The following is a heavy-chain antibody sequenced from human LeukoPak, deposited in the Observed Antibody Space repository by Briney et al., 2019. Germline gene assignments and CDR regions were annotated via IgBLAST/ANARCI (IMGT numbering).Heavy chain of an antibody. CDR2: IKQDGSEK. Sequence: GSLRLSCAASGFTFSSYWMSWARQAPGKGLEWVANIKQDGSEKYYVDSVKGRFTISRDNAKNSLYLQMNSLRAEDTAVYYCARDKIVGATNFDYWGQGTLVTVSS. V-gene: IGHV3-7*01. CDR1: GFTFSSYW. D-gene: IGHD1-26*01. J-gene: IGHJ4*02. CDR3: ARDKIVGATNFDY.